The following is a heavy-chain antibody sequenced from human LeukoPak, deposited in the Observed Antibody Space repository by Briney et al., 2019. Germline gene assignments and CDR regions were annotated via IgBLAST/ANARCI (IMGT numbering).Heavy chain of an antibody. CDR3: AKGGPEASAGLTWFDP. Sequence: SETLSLTCTVSGGSINNYYWYWMRQPPGKGLEWIGCVWYSGTTKYNPSLKSRVTISVDTSKNQFSLKLNYVTAADTAVYYCAKGGPEASAGLTWFDPWGQGTRVTVSS. V-gene: IGHV4-59*01. CDR1: GGSINNYY. CDR2: VWYSGTT. D-gene: IGHD1-14*01. J-gene: IGHJ5*02.